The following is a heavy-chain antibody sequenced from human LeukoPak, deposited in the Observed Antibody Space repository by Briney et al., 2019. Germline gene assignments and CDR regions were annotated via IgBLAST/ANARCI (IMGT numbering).Heavy chain of an antibody. V-gene: IGHV3-23*01. CDR2: ISGSGGST. CDR1: GFTFSSYA. Sequence: PGGSLRLSCAASGFTFSSYAMSWVRQAPGKGLEWVSAISGSGGSTYYADSVKGRFTISRDNSKNTLHLQMNSLRAEATAVYYCAKGRYYYGSGSTHSEYYFDYWGQGTLVTVSS. CDR3: AKGRYYYGSGSTHSEYYFDY. D-gene: IGHD3-10*01. J-gene: IGHJ4*02.